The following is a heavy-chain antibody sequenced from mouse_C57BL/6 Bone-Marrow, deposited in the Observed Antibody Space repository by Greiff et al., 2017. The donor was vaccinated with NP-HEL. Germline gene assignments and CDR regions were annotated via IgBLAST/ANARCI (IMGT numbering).Heavy chain of an antibody. CDR2: ISYSGIT. D-gene: IGHD2-1*01. Sequence: EVQLQQSGPGLAKPSQTLSLTCSVTGYSITSDYWNWIRKFPGTKLEYMGYISYSGITYSNPSLKSRISITRDTSKKQYYLQLNSVTTEDTATYYCARSPSIYYVNYVYAMDYWGQGTSVTVSS. CDR3: ARSPSIYYVNYVYAMDY. V-gene: IGHV3-8*01. J-gene: IGHJ4*01. CDR1: GYSITSDY.